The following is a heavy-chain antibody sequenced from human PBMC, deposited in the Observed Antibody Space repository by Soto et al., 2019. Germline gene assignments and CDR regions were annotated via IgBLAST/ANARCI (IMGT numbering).Heavy chain of an antibody. CDR2: ISGSGGST. CDR3: AKGRSGYCSGGSCYVDY. V-gene: IGHV3-23*01. CDR1: GFTFSSYA. Sequence: EVQLLESGGGLVQPGGSLRLSCTASGFTFSSYAMSWVRQAPGKGLEWVSAISGSGGSTYYADSVKGRFTISRDNSKSTLYLQMNSLRAEDTAVYYCAKGRSGYCSGGSCYVDYWGQGTLVTVSS. J-gene: IGHJ4*02. D-gene: IGHD2-15*01.